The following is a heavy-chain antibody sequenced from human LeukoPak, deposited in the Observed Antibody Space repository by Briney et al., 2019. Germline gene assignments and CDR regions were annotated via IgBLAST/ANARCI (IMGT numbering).Heavy chain of an antibody. V-gene: IGHV3-23*01. CDR3: AKGGLGGSGWYVLKSYFDY. CDR2: ISGSGGST. J-gene: IGHJ4*02. CDR1: GFTFSSYA. D-gene: IGHD6-19*01. Sequence: PGGSLRLSCAASGFTFSSYAMSWVRQAPGKGLEWVSAISGSGGSTYYADSVKGRFTISRDNSKNTLYLQMNSLRAEDTAVYYCAKGGLGGSGWYVLKSYFDYWGQGTLVTVSS.